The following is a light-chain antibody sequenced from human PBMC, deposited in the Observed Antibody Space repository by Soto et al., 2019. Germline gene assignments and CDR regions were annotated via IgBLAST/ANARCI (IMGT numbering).Light chain of an antibody. CDR1: QSVRSSY. V-gene: IGKV3-20*01. J-gene: IGKJ1*01. CDR3: QQYGSSPPWT. CDR2: GAS. Sequence: EIVLTQSPGTLSLSLGERATLSCRASQSVRSSYLAWYQQKPGQAPRLLIYGASSRATGIPDRFSGSGSGTDLTLTISRLEPEDFAVYYCQQYGSSPPWTFGQGTKVEIK.